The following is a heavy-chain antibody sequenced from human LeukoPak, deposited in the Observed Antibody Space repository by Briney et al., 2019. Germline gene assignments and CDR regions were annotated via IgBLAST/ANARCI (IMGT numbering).Heavy chain of an antibody. CDR1: GFTFDDYA. J-gene: IGHJ4*02. D-gene: IGHD3-22*01. CDR3: AKDHYDSSGSDLGY. CDR2: ISWNSGSI. V-gene: IGHV3-9*01. Sequence: GRSLRLSCAASGFTFDDYAMHWVRQAPGKGLEWVSGISWNSGSIGYADSVKGRFTISRDNAKNSLYLQMNSLRAGDTALYYCAKDHYDSSGSDLGYWGQGTLVTVSS.